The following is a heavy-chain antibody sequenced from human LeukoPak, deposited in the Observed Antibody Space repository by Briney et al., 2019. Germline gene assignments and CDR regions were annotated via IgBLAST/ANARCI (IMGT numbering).Heavy chain of an antibody. CDR3: AAPLWFGELSPTGYYGMDV. J-gene: IGHJ6*02. Sequence: PGGSLRLSCAASGFTVSSNYMSWVRQAPGKGLEWVSVIYSGGSTYYADSVKGRFTTSRDNSKNTLYLQMNSLRAEDTAVYYCAAPLWFGELSPTGYYGMDVWGQGTTVTVSS. CDR2: IYSGGST. CDR1: GFTVSSNY. V-gene: IGHV3-53*01. D-gene: IGHD3-10*01.